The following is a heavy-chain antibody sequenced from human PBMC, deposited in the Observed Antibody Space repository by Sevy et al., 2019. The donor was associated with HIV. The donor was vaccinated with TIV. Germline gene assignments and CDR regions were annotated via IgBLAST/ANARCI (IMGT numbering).Heavy chain of an antibody. J-gene: IGHJ4*02. CDR2: ICFGGGTI. D-gene: IGHD2-8*01. CDR3: VREGCFQPHDY. CDR1: GFTFSVYT. Sequence: GGSLGLSCTASGFTFSVYTMTWVRQAPGKGLKWVSTICFGGGTIHYADSVMGRITISRDNSKNTLYLQMNSLRVDDTAVYYCVREGCFQPHDYWGQGTLATVSS. V-gene: IGHV3-23*01.